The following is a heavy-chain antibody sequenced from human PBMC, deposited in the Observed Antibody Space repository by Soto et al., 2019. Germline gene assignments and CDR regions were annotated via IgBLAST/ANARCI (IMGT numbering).Heavy chain of an antibody. CDR3: ARETSTGVPGARRYSGMDV. J-gene: IGHJ6*02. CDR2: ISSSGTTI. D-gene: IGHD2-2*01. V-gene: IGHV3-48*03. CDR1: GFTFSSYE. Sequence: PGGSLSLSCAASGFTFSSYEMNWVRQAPGKGLEWVSYISSSGTTIYYADSVKGRFTISRDNAKNSLYLQMDSLRAEDTAVYYCARETSTGVPGARRYSGMDVWGQGTTVTVSS.